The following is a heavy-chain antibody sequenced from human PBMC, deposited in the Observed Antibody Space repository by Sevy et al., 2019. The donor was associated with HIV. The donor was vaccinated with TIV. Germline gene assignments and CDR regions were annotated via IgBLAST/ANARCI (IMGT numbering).Heavy chain of an antibody. Sequence: SETLSLTCTVSGGSISSYYWSWIRQPPGKGLEWIGYIYYSGSTNYNPSLKSRVTISVDTSKNQFSLKLSSVTAADTAVYYCARITVYYYYGMDVWDQGTTVTVSS. J-gene: IGHJ6*02. D-gene: IGHD3-16*01. CDR1: GGSISSYY. V-gene: IGHV4-59*01. CDR2: IYYSGST. CDR3: ARITVYYYYGMDV.